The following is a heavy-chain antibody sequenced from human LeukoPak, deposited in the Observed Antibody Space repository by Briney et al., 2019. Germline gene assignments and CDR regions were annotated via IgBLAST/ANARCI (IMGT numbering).Heavy chain of an antibody. V-gene: IGHV3-43*02. D-gene: IGHD7-27*01. J-gene: IGHJ2*01. CDR2: TSGDGGTT. Sequence: GGSLRLSCAASGFAFADYAIHWVRQGPGEGLEWVSLTSGDGGTTYYADSVKGRFTISRDNSKNSLFLQMYSLRTEDTALYYCAKDMVWGWYFDLWGRGTLVTVSS. CDR3: AKDMVWGWYFDL. CDR1: GFAFADYA.